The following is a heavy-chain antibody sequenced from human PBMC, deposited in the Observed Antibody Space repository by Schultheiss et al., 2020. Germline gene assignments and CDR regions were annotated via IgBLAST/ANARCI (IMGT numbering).Heavy chain of an antibody. CDR3: ARVHKDSSGYDNWFDP. CDR1: GFTFSSYA. D-gene: IGHD3-22*01. Sequence: GSLRLSCAASGFTFSSYAMSWVRQAPGKGLEWVSAISGSGGSTYYADSVKGRFTISRDNAKNSLYLQMSTLRAEDTAVYYCARVHKDSSGYDNWFDPWGQGTLVTVSS. J-gene: IGHJ5*02. V-gene: IGHV3-23*01. CDR2: ISGSGGST.